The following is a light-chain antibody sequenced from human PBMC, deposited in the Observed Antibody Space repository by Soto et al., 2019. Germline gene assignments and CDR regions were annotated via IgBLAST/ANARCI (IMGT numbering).Light chain of an antibody. Sequence: DKQMTHAPSTLSASVGDRVTITCLSSQSISSWLAWYQQKPGQAPKLLIYAASTLQSGVPSRFSGSGSGTDFTLTISCLQSEDFAVYYCPQYNNWPRPFGQGTKVDIK. V-gene: IGKV1-5*01. CDR2: AAS. CDR1: QSISSW. J-gene: IGKJ1*01. CDR3: PQYNNWPRP.